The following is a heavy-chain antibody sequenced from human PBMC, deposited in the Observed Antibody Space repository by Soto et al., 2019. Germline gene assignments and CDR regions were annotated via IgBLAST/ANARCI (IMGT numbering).Heavy chain of an antibody. CDR3: ASSPYNRHLRLTY. CDR1: GGSIRSAIW. V-gene: IGHV4-4*02. J-gene: IGHJ1*01. Sequence: PSETLSLTCSVSGGSIRSAIWWSWVRQSPGKGLEWIGEVFHIGMTNYNPSLKSRVTMSVDKSSNQFSLKLTSVTAADTAVYYCASSPYNRHLRLTYWGRGTLVTVSS. CDR2: VFHIGMT. D-gene: IGHD1-1*01.